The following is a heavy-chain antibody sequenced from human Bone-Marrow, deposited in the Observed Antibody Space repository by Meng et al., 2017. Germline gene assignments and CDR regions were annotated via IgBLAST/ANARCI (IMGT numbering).Heavy chain of an antibody. V-gene: IGHV4-30-2*01. CDR2: IYHSGTA. CDR3: ARGDGYNRYFDY. Sequence: SGPVMPSQTLSLTCAVSGGSISSDNYPWSWIRQPPGKGLESIGYIYHSGTAYYNPSLESRVTISVDRSKNQFSLKLSSVTAADTAVYYCARGDGYNRYFDYWGQGTLVTVSS. CDR1: GGSISSDNYP. J-gene: IGHJ4*02. D-gene: IGHD5-24*01.